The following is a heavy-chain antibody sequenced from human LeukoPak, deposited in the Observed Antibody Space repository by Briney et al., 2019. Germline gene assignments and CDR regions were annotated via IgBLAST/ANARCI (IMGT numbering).Heavy chain of an antibody. CDR1: GGSISSSGYN. V-gene: IGHV4-39*01. D-gene: IGHD3-3*01. Sequence: PSETLSLTCTVSGGSISSSGYNWDWIRQPPGKGLVYIGSIFYSGNTYYNPSLKSRVTISVDTSKNQFSLKLSSVTAADTAVYYCARRPKQPGFWSGYVDYWGQGTLVTVSS. CDR3: ARRPKQPGFWSGYVDY. J-gene: IGHJ4*02. CDR2: IFYSGNT.